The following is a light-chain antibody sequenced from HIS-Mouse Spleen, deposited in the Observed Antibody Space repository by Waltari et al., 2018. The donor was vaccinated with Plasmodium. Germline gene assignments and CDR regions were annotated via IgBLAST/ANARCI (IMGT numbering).Light chain of an antibody. CDR2: GVS. CDR3: SSYTSSSTWV. J-gene: IGLJ3*02. CDR1: SSDVGSYNR. Sequence: QSALTQPPSVSGSPGQSVTISCTGTSSDVGSYNRVSWYQQPPGTAPKLMIYGVSNRPSGVPERFSGSKSGNTASLTISGLQAEDEADYYCSSYTSSSTWVFGGGTKLTVL. V-gene: IGLV2-18*02.